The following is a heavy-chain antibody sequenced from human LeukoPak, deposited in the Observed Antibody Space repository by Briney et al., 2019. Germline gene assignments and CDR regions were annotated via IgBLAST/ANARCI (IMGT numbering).Heavy chain of an antibody. J-gene: IGHJ4*02. D-gene: IGHD5-12*01. CDR3: AREKRGYSGYDFGVDY. V-gene: IGHV1-18*01. CDR1: GYTFTSYS. Sequence: ASVKVSCKASGYTFTSYSISWVRQDPGQGLEWMGWISAYNGNTNYAQKLQGRVTITTDTSTSTAYMELRSLRSDDTAVYYCAREKRGYSGYDFGVDYWGQGTLVTVSS. CDR2: ISAYNGNT.